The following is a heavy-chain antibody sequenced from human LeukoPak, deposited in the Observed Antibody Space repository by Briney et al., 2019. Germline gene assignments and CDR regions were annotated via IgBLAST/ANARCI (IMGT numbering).Heavy chain of an antibody. CDR3: ALGGNWEAFDI. V-gene: IGHV3-23*01. J-gene: IGHJ3*02. Sequence: HAGGSLRLSCAASGFTFSSYGMSWVRQAPGKGLEWVSAISGSGGSTYYADSVKGQFTISRDNSKNTLYLQMNSLRAEDTAVYYCALGGNWEAFDIWGQGTMVTVSS. D-gene: IGHD4-23*01. CDR2: ISGSGGST. CDR1: GFTFSSYG.